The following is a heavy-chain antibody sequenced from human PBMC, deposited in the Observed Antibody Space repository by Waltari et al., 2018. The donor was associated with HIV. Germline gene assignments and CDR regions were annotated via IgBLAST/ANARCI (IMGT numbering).Heavy chain of an antibody. D-gene: IGHD3-9*01. J-gene: IGHJ2*01. Sequence: WIWIRQPAGKGLEWIGRIYISGSANYNPSLRSRVTMSLDTSKNQFSLKLTSVTAADTAVYYCARGLDILTGYYHWFSDLWGRGTLVTVSS. V-gene: IGHV4-4*07. CDR2: IYISGSA. CDR3: ARGLDILTGYYHWFSDL.